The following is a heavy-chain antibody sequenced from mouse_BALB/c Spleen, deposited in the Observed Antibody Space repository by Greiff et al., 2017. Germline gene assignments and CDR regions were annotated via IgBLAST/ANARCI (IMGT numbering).Heavy chain of an antibody. CDR3: TRSPFYGNFAY. D-gene: IGHD2-1*01. CDR2: IYPGNSDT. J-gene: IGHJ3*01. V-gene: IGHV1-5*01. Sequence: VQLQQSGTVLARPGASVKMSCKASGYSFPSYWMHWVKQRPGQGLEWIGAIYPGNSDTSYNQKFKGKAKLTAVTSASTAYMELSSLTNEDSAVYYCTRSPFYGNFAYWGQGTLVTVSA. CDR1: GYSFPSYW.